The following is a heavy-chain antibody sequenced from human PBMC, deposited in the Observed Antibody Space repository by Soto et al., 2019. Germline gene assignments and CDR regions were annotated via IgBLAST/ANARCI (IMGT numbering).Heavy chain of an antibody. Sequence: EVQLVESGGGLVQPGRSLSLSCAASGFTFDDYAMHWVRQAPGKGLEWVSGISWNSGSIGSADSVKGRFTISRDNAKNSLYLQMNSLRAEDTALYYCAKVRGYSGYHSFLHAFDIWGQGTMVTASS. CDR3: AKVRGYSGYHSFLHAFDI. D-gene: IGHD5-12*01. CDR2: ISWNSGSI. V-gene: IGHV3-9*01. J-gene: IGHJ3*02. CDR1: GFTFDDYA.